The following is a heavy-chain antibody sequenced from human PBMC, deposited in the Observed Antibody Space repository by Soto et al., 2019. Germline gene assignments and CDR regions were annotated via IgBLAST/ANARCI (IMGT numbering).Heavy chain of an antibody. CDR3: TGPQYYYDSSGSSIDY. V-gene: IGHV3-73*01. D-gene: IGHD3-22*01. CDR2: IRSKANSYAT. J-gene: IGHJ4*02. Sequence: GGSLRLSCAASGFTFSGSAMHWVRQASGKGLEWVGRIRSKANSYATAYAASVKGRFTISRDDSKNTAYLQMNSLKTEDTAVYYCTGPQYYYDSSGSSIDYWGQGTLVTVSS. CDR1: GFTFSGSA.